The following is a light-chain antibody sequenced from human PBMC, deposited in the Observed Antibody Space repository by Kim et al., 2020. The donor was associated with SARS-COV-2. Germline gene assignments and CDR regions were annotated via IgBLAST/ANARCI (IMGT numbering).Light chain of an antibody. V-gene: IGKV3-11*01. J-gene: IGKJ4*01. CDR2: DVS. Sequence: EMVLTQSPATLSLSPGERASLSCRASQSVGNYLAWYQQKPGQAPILLIYDVSNRAAGIPARFSGSGSGTDFTLTISSLGPEDSAVYYCQHRSTWPLTFGGGTKVDIK. CDR3: QHRSTWPLT. CDR1: QSVGNY.